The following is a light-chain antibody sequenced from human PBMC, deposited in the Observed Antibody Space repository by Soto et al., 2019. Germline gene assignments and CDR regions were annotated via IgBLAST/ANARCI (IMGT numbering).Light chain of an antibody. J-gene: IGLJ3*02. Sequence: QAVVTQPPSASGSPGQSVTISCTGTSSDVGGYNYVSWYQQYPGRVPKLMIYEVTKRPSGVPDRFSGSKSGNTASLTVSGLQAEDEADYYCSSYAASNNFYFVFGGGTKLTVL. CDR3: SSYAASNNFYFV. CDR2: EVT. V-gene: IGLV2-8*01. CDR1: SSDVGGYNY.